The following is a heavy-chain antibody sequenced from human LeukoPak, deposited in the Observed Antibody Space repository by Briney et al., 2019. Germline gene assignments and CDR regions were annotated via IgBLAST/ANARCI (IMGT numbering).Heavy chain of an antibody. CDR2: IYHSGTS. CDR1: SASISTYY. CDR3: ARVSSVTYYYGSGSSHNWFDP. Sequence: PSETLSLTCAVSSASISTYYWSWIRQPPGKGLEWIGYIYHSGTSNYNPSLKSRVTMSVDTSKNQFSLKLSSVTAADTAVYYCARVSSVTYYYGSGSSHNWFDPWGQGTLVTVSS. D-gene: IGHD3-10*01. V-gene: IGHV4-59*01. J-gene: IGHJ5*02.